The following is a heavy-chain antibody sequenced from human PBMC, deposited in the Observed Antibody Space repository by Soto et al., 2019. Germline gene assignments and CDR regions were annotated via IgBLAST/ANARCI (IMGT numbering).Heavy chain of an antibody. Sequence: SETLSLTCTVSGGSISSGDYYWSWIRQPPGKGLEWIGSIYYSGSTYYNPSLKSRVTISVDTSKNQFSLRLSSVTAADTAVYYCARIGLEYNYYGMDVWGQGTTVTVSS. D-gene: IGHD3-3*01. CDR1: GGSISSGDYY. J-gene: IGHJ6*02. CDR2: IYYSGST. CDR3: ARIGLEYNYYGMDV. V-gene: IGHV4-39*01.